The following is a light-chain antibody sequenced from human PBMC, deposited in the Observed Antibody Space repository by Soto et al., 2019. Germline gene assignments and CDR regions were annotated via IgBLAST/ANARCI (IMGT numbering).Light chain of an antibody. Sequence: QSVLTQPPSAAGTPQQRVSISCSGRSSNIGSHDVCWYQHLPGTAPKVLIYRNDQLTSGVPDRLSGSKSGTSASLAISCLRSEDEADYYCATWDDRLSGRVFGGGTALT. CDR2: RND. J-gene: IGLJ3*02. V-gene: IGLV1-47*02. CDR1: SSNIGSHD. CDR3: ATWDDRLSGRV.